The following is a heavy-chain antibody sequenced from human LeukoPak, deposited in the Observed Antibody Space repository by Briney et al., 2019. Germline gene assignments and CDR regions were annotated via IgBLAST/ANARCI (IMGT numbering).Heavy chain of an antibody. CDR2: IWYDGSNK. J-gene: IGHJ2*01. CDR3: ARDYLDWYFDL. Sequence: GRSLRLSCAASGFTFSSYGMLWVRQAPGKGLEWVAVIWYDGSNKYYADSVKGRFTISRDNSKNTLYLQMNSLRAEDTAVYYCARDYLDWYFDLWGRGTLVTVSS. CDR1: GFTFSSYG. V-gene: IGHV3-33*01.